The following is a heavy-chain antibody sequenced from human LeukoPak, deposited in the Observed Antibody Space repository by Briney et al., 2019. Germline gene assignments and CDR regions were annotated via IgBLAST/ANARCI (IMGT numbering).Heavy chain of an antibody. Sequence: GGSLRLSCAASGFTFSSYAMSWVRQAPGKGLEWVSAISGSGGSTYYADSVKGRFTISRDNAKNSLYLQMNSLRAEDTAVYYCARELEWELAYFDYWGQGTLVTVSS. D-gene: IGHD1-26*01. J-gene: IGHJ4*02. CDR3: ARELEWELAYFDY. V-gene: IGHV3-23*01. CDR1: GFTFSSYA. CDR2: ISGSGGST.